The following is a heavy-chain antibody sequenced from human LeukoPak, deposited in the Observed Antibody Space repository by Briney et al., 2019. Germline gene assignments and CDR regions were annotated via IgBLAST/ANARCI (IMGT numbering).Heavy chain of an antibody. CDR1: GFTFSSYG. J-gene: IGHJ4*02. V-gene: IGHV3-74*01. Sequence: GGSLRLSCAASGFTFSSYGMHWVRQAPGKGLVWVSRINSDESNTSYADSVKGRFTISRDNAKNTLYLQMNSLRAEDTAVYYCARDRGSLDFDYWGQGTLVTVSS. CDR2: INSDESNT. CDR3: ARDRGSLDFDY. D-gene: IGHD3-10*01.